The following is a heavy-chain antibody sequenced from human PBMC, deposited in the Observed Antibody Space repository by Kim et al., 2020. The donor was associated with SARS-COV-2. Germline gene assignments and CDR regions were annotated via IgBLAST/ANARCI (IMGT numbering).Heavy chain of an antibody. V-gene: IGHV2-5*02. CDR1: GFSLSTTGVG. Sequence: SGPTLVKPTQTLTLTCTFSGFSLSTTGVGVGWIRQPPGKALEWLALIYWDDDKRYSPSLKSRLTITKDTSKNQVVLTMTNLDPVDTATYYCARITAIYGMDVWGQGTTVTVSS. D-gene: IGHD5-18*01. J-gene: IGHJ6*02. CDR3: ARITAIYGMDV. CDR2: IYWDDDK.